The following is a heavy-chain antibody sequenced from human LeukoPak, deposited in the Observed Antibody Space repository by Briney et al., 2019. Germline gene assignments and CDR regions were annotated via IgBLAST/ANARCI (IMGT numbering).Heavy chain of an antibody. CDR1: GGSISSYY. CDR2: IYYSGST. D-gene: IGHD5-18*01. Sequence: PSETLSLTCTVSGGSISSYYWIWIRQPPGKGLEWIGSIYYSGSTNYNPSLKSRVTISVDTSKNQFSLKLSSVTAADTAVYYCARDGGRGYSYLGWFDPWGQGTLVTVSS. J-gene: IGHJ5*02. CDR3: ARDGGRGYSYLGWFDP. V-gene: IGHV4-59*01.